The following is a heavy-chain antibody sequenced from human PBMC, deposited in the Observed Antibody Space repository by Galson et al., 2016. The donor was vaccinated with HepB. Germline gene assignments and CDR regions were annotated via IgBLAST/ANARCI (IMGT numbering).Heavy chain of an antibody. V-gene: IGHV4-39*01. Sequence: SETLSLTCNVSGGSISSRGYCWAWIRLPPGEGLEWIGRIYYSGSNNYSPSLKSRVTLSVDTSKSQFSLKLTSVTAADTAVYFCARQEAASSAFDYWGQGTRVSVSS. CDR3: ARQEAASSAFDY. D-gene: IGHD6-13*01. J-gene: IGHJ4*02. CDR2: IYYSGSN. CDR1: GGSISSRGYC.